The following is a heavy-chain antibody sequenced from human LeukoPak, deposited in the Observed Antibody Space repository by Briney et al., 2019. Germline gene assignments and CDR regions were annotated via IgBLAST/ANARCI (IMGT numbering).Heavy chain of an antibody. J-gene: IGHJ4*02. V-gene: IGHV3-66*01. CDR2: IFSTGNT. D-gene: IGHD3-3*01. CDR1: GFTISANY. CDR3: ASVFWNGH. Sequence: GGSLRLPCAASGFTISANYMNWVRQAPGKGLEWVSIIFSTGNTYYADSVQGRFTISRDNSKNTLYLQMDSLKAEDTAVYYCASVFWNGHWGQGTLVTVSS.